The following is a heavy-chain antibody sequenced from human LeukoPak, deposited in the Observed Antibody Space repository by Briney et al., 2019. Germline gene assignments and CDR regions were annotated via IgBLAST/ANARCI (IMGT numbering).Heavy chain of an antibody. J-gene: IGHJ4*02. CDR1: GYTFTGYY. Sequence: ASVKVSCKASGYTFTGYYMHWVRQAPGQGLEWMGWISAYNGDTNYAEKIQGRFTMTTDTSTNTAYMELRSPRSDDTAMYYCARGKDGYGYYFDYWGQGTRVTVS. CDR2: ISAYNGDT. D-gene: IGHD5-24*01. V-gene: IGHV1-18*04. CDR3: ARGKDGYGYYFDY.